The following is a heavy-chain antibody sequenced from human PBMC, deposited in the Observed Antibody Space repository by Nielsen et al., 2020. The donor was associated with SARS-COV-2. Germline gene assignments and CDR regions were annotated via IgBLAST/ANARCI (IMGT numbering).Heavy chain of an antibody. CDR3: ASTGYSSGWYEFDY. Sequence: SQTLSLTSAISGDSVSSNSAAWNWTRQSPSRGLEWLGRTYYRSKWYNDYAVSVKSRITINPDTSKNQFSLQLNSVTPEDTAVYYCASTGYSSGWYEFDYWGQGTLVTVSS. CDR1: GDSVSSNSAA. CDR2: TYYRSKWYN. D-gene: IGHD6-19*01. J-gene: IGHJ4*02. V-gene: IGHV6-1*01.